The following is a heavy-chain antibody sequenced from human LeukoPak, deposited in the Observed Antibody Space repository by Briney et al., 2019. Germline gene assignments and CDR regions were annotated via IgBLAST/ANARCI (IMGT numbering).Heavy chain of an antibody. V-gene: IGHV3-48*01. CDR1: GFNFIDYS. J-gene: IGHJ4*01. D-gene: IGHD5-12*01. CDR2: IGISSGNT. CDR3: ARDHRYAFDN. Sequence: GGSLRLSCAASGFNFIDYSMNWVRQAPGKRLEWISYIGISSGNTKYAVSVKGRFTISRDKARNSLYLQMNSLRVEDTAVYYCARDHRYAFDNWGHGTLVTVSS.